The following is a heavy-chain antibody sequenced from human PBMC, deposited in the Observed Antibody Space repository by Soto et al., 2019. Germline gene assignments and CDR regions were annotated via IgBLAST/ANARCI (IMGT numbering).Heavy chain of an antibody. J-gene: IGHJ4*02. CDR3: TRELNTESSAYYSFAY. CDR2: VSTNDDRT. V-gene: IGHV1-18*01. CDR1: GYTFTAYG. Sequence: RASVKVSCKTSGYTFTAYGLAWLRQAPGQRPEWMGWVSTNDDRTNYAQKFRGRVTMTTDRSTTTTYMELRSLRADDTAVYYCTRELNTESSAYYSFAYWGQGTLVTVSS. D-gene: IGHD3-22*01.